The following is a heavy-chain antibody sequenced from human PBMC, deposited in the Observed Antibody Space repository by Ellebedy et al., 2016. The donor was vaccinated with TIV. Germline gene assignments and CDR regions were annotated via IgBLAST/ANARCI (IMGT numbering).Heavy chain of an antibody. D-gene: IGHD3-16*01. CDR2: MNPNSGNT. V-gene: IGHV1-8*01. J-gene: IGHJ4*02. CDR3: ARGSAMTTLTATDY. CDR1: GYTFSSYD. Sequence: ASVKVSCXASGYTFSSYDINWVRQATGQGLEWMGWMNPNSGNTGYAQKFQGRVTMTRNNAINTAYMELSSLTSDDTAVYYCARGSAMTTLTATDYWGQGTLVTVSS.